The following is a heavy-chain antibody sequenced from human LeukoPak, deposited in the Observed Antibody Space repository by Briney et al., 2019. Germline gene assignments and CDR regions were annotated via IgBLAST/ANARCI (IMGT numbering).Heavy chain of an antibody. CDR3: ARDFRDYRDYVAYFDS. V-gene: IGHV3-30*03. CDR2: ILYDGTNQ. J-gene: IGHJ4*02. CDR1: GFTFSSYG. Sequence: GRSLRLSCAASGFTFSSYGMHWVRQAPGKGLEWVAVILYDGTNQYYADSVKGRFTISRDNSRNTLYLQMNSLKVEDTAVYYCARDFRDYRDYVAYFDSWGQGTLVTVSS. D-gene: IGHD4-17*01.